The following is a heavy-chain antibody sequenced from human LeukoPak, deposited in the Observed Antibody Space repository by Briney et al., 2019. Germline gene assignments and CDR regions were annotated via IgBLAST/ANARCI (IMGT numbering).Heavy chain of an antibody. CDR2: IYYSGST. CDR1: GGSISSGGYY. D-gene: IGHD3-3*01. CDR3: ARGQYYDFWSGYYYST. J-gene: IGHJ5*02. Sequence: KSSQTLSLTCTVSGGSISSGGYYWSWLRQHPGKGLEWIGYIYYSGSTYYNPSLKSRVTISVDTSKNQFSLKLSSVTAADTAVYYCARGQYYDFWSGYYYSTWGQGTLVTVSS. V-gene: IGHV4-31*03.